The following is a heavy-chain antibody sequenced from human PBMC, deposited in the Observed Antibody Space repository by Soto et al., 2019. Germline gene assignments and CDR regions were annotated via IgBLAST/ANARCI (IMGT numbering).Heavy chain of an antibody. CDR2: INPANGDT. CDR3: ARKDYYDSGMYYFDY. D-gene: IGHD3-22*01. CDR1: GYTFHKYP. Sequence: ASVKVSCKTSGYTFHKYPIHWVRQAPGQGLEWMGWINPANGDTGYSQKFQDRVTISRDTSASTAYMELSSLRSEDTAVYYCARKDYYDSGMYYFDYWGQGTLVTVSS. V-gene: IGHV1-3*01. J-gene: IGHJ4*02.